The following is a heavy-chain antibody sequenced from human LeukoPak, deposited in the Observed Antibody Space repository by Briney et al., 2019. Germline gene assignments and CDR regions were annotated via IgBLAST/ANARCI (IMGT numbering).Heavy chain of an antibody. V-gene: IGHV4-39*07. CDR2: IYYSGST. CDR1: GGSISSSSYY. J-gene: IGHJ3*02. CDR3: ARRGYGDLRGHDAFHI. Sequence: SETLSLTCTVSGGSISSSSYYWGWIRQPPGKGLEWIGSIYYSGSTYYNPSLKSRVTISVDTSKNQFSLKLSSVTAADTAVYYCARRGYGDLRGHDAFHIWGQGTMVTVSS. D-gene: IGHD4-17*01.